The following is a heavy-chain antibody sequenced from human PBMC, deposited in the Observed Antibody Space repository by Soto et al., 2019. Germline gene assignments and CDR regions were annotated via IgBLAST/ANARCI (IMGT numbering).Heavy chain of an antibody. CDR1: GYTFLNYD. CDR2: ISISKGKT. V-gene: IGHV1-18*01. J-gene: IGHJ6*02. D-gene: IGHD5-12*01. CDR3: GRKGYIGNFGLDV. Sequence: QVQLVQSGAEVKRPGASVKVSCKASGYTFLNYDVAWVRRAPGQGLEWLGWISISKGKTYYEQRLQGRVTMTTDTATTTAYMEVTSLRSDYTAVYFCGRKGYIGNFGLDVWGQGTTVTVSS.